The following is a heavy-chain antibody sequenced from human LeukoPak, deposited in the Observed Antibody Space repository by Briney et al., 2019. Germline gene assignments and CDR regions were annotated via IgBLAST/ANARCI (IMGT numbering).Heavy chain of an antibody. CDR3: AMDIVVVPTTHENDAFDI. V-gene: IGHV1-18*01. CDR1: GYTFTTYG. CDR2: ISAYNGNT. D-gene: IGHD2-2*03. J-gene: IGHJ3*02. Sequence: ASVKVSCKASGYTFTTYGISWVRQPPGQGLEWMGWISAYNGNTNYTQKLQGRVTMTTDTSTSTAYMELRSLRSDDTAVYYCAMDIVVVPTTHENDAFDIWGEGTMVTVSS.